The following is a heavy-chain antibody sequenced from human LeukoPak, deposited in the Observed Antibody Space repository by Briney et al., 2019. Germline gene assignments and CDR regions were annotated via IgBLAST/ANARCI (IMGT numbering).Heavy chain of an antibody. CDR1: GASIDSGDDY. V-gene: IGHV4-30-4*01. CDR2: IYYSWIT. J-gene: IGHJ4*02. CDR3: ARDPIAEAEQIDY. Sequence: SETLSLTCTVSGASIDSGDDYWSWIRQPPGKVLEWIGYIYYSWITHDNPALKRRVTIAVDTSKNQFSLKLSSVTAADTAVYYCARDPIAEAEQIDYWGQGTLVTVSS. D-gene: IGHD6-13*01.